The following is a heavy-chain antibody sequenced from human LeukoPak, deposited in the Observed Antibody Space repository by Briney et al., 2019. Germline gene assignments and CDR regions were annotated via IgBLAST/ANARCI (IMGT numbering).Heavy chain of an antibody. J-gene: IGHJ3*02. CDR1: GFTFDDYA. V-gene: IGHV3-9*03. Sequence: PGGSLRLSCAASGFTFDDYAMHWVRQAPGKGLEWVSGISWSSGSIGYADSVKGRFTISRDNAKNSLYLQMNSLRAEDMALYYCAKDIDAGDRGAFDIWGQGTMVTVSS. D-gene: IGHD3-10*01. CDR3: AKDIDAGDRGAFDI. CDR2: ISWSSGSI.